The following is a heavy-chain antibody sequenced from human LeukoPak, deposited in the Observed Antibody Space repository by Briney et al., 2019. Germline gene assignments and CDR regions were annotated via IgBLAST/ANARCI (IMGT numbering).Heavy chain of an antibody. CDR1: GGTFSSYT. J-gene: IGHJ6*02. Sequence: SVKFSCKASGGTFSSYTISWVRHAPGQGLEWMGRIIPILGIANYAQKFQGRVTITADKSTSTAYMELSSLRSEDTAVYYCARGVVAATIYYYYHGMDVWGQGTTVTVSS. CDR3: ARGVVAATIYYYYHGMDV. D-gene: IGHD2-15*01. V-gene: IGHV1-69*02. CDR2: IIPILGIA.